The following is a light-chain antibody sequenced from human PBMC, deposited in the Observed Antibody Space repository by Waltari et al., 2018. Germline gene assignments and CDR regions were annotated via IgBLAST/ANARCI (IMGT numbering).Light chain of an antibody. CDR1: SSNIGSNT. CDR2: RNN. CDR3: ASWDDSLNGHWV. V-gene: IGLV1-44*01. J-gene: IGLJ3*02. Sequence: QSVLTQPPSASGTPGQRVTIPCSGSSSNIGSNTVNWYQQPPGTAPKLLIYRNNQRPSGVPDRFSASKTGTSASLAISGLQSEDEADYFCASWDDSLNGHWVFGGGTKVTVL.